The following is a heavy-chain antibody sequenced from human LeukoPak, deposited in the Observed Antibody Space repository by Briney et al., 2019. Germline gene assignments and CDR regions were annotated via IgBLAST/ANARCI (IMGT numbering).Heavy chain of an antibody. CDR1: GYTFTSYG. V-gene: IGHV1-18*01. J-gene: IGHJ4*02. CDR2: ISAYNGNT. D-gene: IGHD5-18*01. Sequence: ASVKVSCKASGYTFTSYGISWVRQAPGQGLEWMGWISAYNGNTNYAQKLQGRVTMTTDTSTSTAYMELRSLRSDDTAVYYCARVLGGYSYGTAFDYWGQGTLVTVSP. CDR3: ARVLGGYSYGTAFDY.